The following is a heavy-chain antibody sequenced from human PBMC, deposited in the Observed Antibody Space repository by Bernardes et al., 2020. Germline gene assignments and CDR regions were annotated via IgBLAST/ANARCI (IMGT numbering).Heavy chain of an antibody. Sequence: GGSLRLSCAASGFTFSSYAMSWVRQAPGEGLEWVATIRGSGGTTYYADSVKGRFTISRDNSKNTLYLQMNSLRPEDTAVYYCAKRASYCSSTSCSPEAFDVWGQGTMVTVSS. CDR1: GFTFSSYA. CDR3: AKRASYCSSTSCSPEAFDV. V-gene: IGHV3-23*01. CDR2: IRGSGGTT. J-gene: IGHJ3*01. D-gene: IGHD2-2*01.